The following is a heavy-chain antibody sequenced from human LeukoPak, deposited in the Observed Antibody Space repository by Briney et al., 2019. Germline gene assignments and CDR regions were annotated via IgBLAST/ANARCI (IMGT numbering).Heavy chain of an antibody. CDR2: IKQDGSEK. D-gene: IGHD3-10*01. Sequence: SGGSLRLSCAASGFTFSNYWMNWVRQAPGKGLEWVANIKQDGSEKYYVDSVKGRFTISRDIAKNSLYLQMNSLRAEDTAVYYCARDQASYYGSGSYTDVWGKGTTVTISS. CDR3: ARDQASYYGSGSYTDV. J-gene: IGHJ6*04. CDR1: GFTFSNYW. V-gene: IGHV3-7*01.